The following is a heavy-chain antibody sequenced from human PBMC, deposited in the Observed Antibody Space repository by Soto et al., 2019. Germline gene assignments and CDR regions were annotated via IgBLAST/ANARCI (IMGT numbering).Heavy chain of an antibody. V-gene: IGHV3-23*01. CDR3: AKVTGGGYSYGYNY. CDR1: GFTFSSFA. J-gene: IGHJ4*02. D-gene: IGHD5-18*01. Sequence: GGSLRLSCAASGFTFSSFAMSWVRQAPGKGLEWVSAISASGGRTSYADSVKGRFTISRDNSKDTLYLQSNSLRGEDTAVYFCAKVTGGGYSYGYNYWGQGTLVTVSS. CDR2: ISASGGRT.